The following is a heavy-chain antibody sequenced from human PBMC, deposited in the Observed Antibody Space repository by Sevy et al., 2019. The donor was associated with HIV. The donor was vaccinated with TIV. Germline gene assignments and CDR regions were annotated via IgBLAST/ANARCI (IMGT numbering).Heavy chain of an antibody. V-gene: IGHV3-15*01. Sequence: GGSLRLSCAASGFTFSNAWMSWVRQAPGKGLEWVGRIKSKSDGGTTDYAAPVKGRFIISRNDSKNTLHLQMNSLKTEDTAMYYCTTMNGGRGMDVWGQGTTVTVSS. CDR2: IKSKSDGGTT. CDR3: TTMNGGRGMDV. D-gene: IGHD3-16*01. CDR1: GFTFSNAW. J-gene: IGHJ6*02.